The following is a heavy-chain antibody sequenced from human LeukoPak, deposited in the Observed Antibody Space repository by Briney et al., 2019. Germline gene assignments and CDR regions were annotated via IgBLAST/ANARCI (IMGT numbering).Heavy chain of an antibody. CDR2: ISWNSGSI. V-gene: IGHV3-9*01. CDR1: GFTFDDYA. J-gene: IGHJ4*02. D-gene: IGHD6-6*01. Sequence: GRSLRLSCAASGFTFDDYAMHWVRQAPGKGLEWVSGISWNSGSIGYADSVKGRFTISSDNAKNSLYLQMNSLRAEDTALYYCAKDMVEYSSSWLDYWGQGTLVTVSS. CDR3: AKDMVEYSSSWLDY.